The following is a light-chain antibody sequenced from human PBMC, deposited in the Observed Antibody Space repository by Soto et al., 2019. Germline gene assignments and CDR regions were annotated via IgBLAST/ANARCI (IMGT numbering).Light chain of an antibody. CDR3: QPYKNWPPKFT. CDR2: DAY. CDR1: QSVSSK. V-gene: IGKV3-15*01. J-gene: IGKJ3*01. Sequence: EIVMTQSPATLSVSPGESATLSCRASQSVSSKLAWYQQKPGQAPRLLIYDAYTRVAGIPGRFSGSGFGTESALTIRSLQSEDFAVYYSQPYKNWPPKFTFGPGTKVDIK.